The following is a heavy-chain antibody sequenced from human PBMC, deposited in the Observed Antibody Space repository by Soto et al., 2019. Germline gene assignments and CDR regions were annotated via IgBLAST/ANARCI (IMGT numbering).Heavy chain of an antibody. V-gene: IGHV3-23*01. Sequence: EVQLLESGGGLVQPGGSLRLSCAASGFTFSSYAMTWVRQAPGKGLEWVSSISGSGDSAYYADSVKGRFTISRDNSKNTLYLQMSSLRAEDTVVYYCAKEGYFGYYYGLDVWGQGTTVTVSS. D-gene: IGHD3-9*01. CDR1: GFTFSSYA. CDR3: AKEGYFGYYYGLDV. CDR2: ISGSGDSA. J-gene: IGHJ6*02.